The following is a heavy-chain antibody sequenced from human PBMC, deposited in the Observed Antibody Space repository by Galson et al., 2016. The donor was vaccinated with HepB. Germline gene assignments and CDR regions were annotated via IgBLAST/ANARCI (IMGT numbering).Heavy chain of an antibody. D-gene: IGHD3-22*01. CDR2: ISPSNGDT. Sequence: SVKVSCKASGYSFRSFHINWVRQAPGQGLEWMGWISPSNGDTLYARKFQGRVSMTAELSTGTAYMELRHLRSDDTAVYFCARAYYYDSSGSLPDSWGQGTLVTVSS. V-gene: IGHV1-18*01. CDR1: GYSFRSFH. CDR3: ARAYYYDSSGSLPDS. J-gene: IGHJ4*02.